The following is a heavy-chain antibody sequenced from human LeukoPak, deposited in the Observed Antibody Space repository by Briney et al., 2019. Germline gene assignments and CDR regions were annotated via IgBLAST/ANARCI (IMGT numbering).Heavy chain of an antibody. D-gene: IGHD4-17*01. CDR1: GYTFTSYG. V-gene: IGHV1-18*01. CDR3: ARRERSYGDYSNWFDP. J-gene: IGHJ5*02. CDR2: ISAYNGYT. Sequence: ASVKVSCKASGYTFTSYGISWVRQAPGQGLEWMGWISAYNGYTNYAQKLQGRVTMTTDTSTSTAYMELRSLRSDDTAVYYCARRERSYGDYSNWFDPWGQGTLVTVSS.